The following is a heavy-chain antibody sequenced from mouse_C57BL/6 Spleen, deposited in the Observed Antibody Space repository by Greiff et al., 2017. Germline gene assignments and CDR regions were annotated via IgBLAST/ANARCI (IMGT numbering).Heavy chain of an antibody. CDR3: AREIYYYGSSFDY. J-gene: IGHJ2*01. CDR1: GYTFTSYW. D-gene: IGHD1-1*01. CDR2: IYPGSGST. Sequence: QVQLQQPGAELVKPGASVKMSCKASGYTFTSYWITWVKQRPGQGLEWIGDIYPGSGSTNYNEKFKSKATLTVDTSSSTAYMQLSSLTSEDSAVYYCAREIYYYGSSFDYWGQGTTLTVSS. V-gene: IGHV1-55*01.